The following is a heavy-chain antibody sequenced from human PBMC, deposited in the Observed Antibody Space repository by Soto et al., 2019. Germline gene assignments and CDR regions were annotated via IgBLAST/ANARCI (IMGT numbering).Heavy chain of an antibody. CDR2: IIPILGIA. V-gene: IGHV1-69*02. D-gene: IGHD3-22*01. CDR3: ARVPYYYDSSGYYYFRPFDY. J-gene: IGHJ4*02. CDR1: GGTFSSYT. Sequence: GASVKVSWKASGGTFSSYTISWGRQAPGQGLEWMGRIIPILGIANYAQKFQGRVTITADKSTSTAYMELSSLRSDDTAVYYCARVPYYYDSSGYYYFRPFDYWGQGTLVTVSS.